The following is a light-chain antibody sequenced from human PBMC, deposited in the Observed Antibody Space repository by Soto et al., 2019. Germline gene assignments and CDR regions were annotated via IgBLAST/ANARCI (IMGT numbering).Light chain of an antibody. J-gene: IGLJ1*01. CDR3: SSFAGSNNFPYV. V-gene: IGLV2-8*01. CDR1: SSDVGAYDY. CDR2: EIN. Sequence: QSALTQPPSASRSPGQSVTISCTGTSSDVGAYDYVSWYQQHPGKAPKLMIYEINKRPSGVPDRFSGSKSGNTASLTVSGLQAEDEADYYCSSFAGSNNFPYVFGTGTKV.